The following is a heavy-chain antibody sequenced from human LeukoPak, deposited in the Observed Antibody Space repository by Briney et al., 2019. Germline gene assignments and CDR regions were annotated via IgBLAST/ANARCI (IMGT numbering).Heavy chain of an antibody. V-gene: IGHV1-18*01. CDR1: GYTFTSNG. J-gene: IGHJ4*02. D-gene: IGHD6-19*01. CDR3: ARDYEGIAVAGRLDY. CDR2: ISAYNGNT. Sequence: VASVKVSCKASGYTFTSNGISWVRQAPGQGLEWMGWISAYNGNTNYAQKLQGRVTMTTDTSTSTAYMELRSLRSDDTAVYYCARDYEGIAVAGRLDYWGQGTLVTVSS.